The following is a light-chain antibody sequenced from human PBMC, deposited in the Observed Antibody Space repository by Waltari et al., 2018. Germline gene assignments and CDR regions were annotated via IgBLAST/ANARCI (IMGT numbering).Light chain of an antibody. V-gene: IGLV3-19*01. CDR1: SLRSYY. CDR3: HSRDASGVGGS. J-gene: IGLJ2*01. CDR2: DKN. Sequence: SSELTQDPAVSVAMGQTVRITCHGDSLRSYYASWYPQRPGQAPTVAMYDKNNRPSGVPDRFSGSSSQNTASLTSTGAQAEDEASYYCHSRDASGVGGSFGGGTKLTVL.